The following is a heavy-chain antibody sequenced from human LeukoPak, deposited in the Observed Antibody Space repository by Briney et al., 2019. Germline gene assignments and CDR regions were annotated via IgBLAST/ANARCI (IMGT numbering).Heavy chain of an antibody. V-gene: IGHV1-2*02. CDR3: ARDSYPGQWLAPNDY. J-gene: IGHJ4*02. CDR1: GYTFTGYY. Sequence: ASVKVSCKASGYTFTGYYMHWMRQAPGQGLEWVGWINPNSGGTNYAQKFQGRVTMTRDTSISTAYMELSRLRSDDTAVYYCARDSYPGQWLAPNDYWGQGTLVTVSS. D-gene: IGHD6-19*01. CDR2: INPNSGGT.